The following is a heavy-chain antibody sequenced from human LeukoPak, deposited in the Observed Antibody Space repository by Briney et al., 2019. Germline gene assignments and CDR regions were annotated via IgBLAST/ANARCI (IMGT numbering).Heavy chain of an antibody. CDR1: AFTFSSYA. V-gene: IGHV3-23*01. D-gene: IGHD3-22*01. J-gene: IGHJ4*02. Sequence: GGSLRLSCAASAFTFSSYAMSWVRQAPGKGLEWVSAISGSGGSTYYADSVKGRFTISRDNSKNTLYLQMNSLRAEDTAVYYCAKEGSSGYYYGPSFFDYWGQGTLVTVSS. CDR3: AKEGSSGYYYGPSFFDY. CDR2: ISGSGGST.